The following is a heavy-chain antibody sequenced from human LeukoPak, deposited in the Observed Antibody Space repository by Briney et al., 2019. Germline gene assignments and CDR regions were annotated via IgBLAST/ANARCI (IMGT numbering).Heavy chain of an antibody. J-gene: IGHJ4*02. D-gene: IGHD3-10*01. CDR2: ISGSSAST. CDR3: AVGSCYFDY. Sequence: GGSLRLSCAASGFTFSTYAMNWVRQAPGKGLEWVSGISGSSASTYYADSVKGRFTISRDNSKNTLYVQMNSLRAEDTAVYYCAVGSCYFDYWGQGTLVTVSS. V-gene: IGHV3-23*01. CDR1: GFTFSTYA.